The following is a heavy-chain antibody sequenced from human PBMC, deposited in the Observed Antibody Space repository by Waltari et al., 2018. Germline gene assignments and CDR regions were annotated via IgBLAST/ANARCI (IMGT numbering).Heavy chain of an antibody. CDR3: ARDGGGNGYIHY. J-gene: IGHJ4*02. CDR1: GFTLSSSY. D-gene: IGHD3-16*01. V-gene: IGHV3-74*01. Sequence: EVQLVESGGGLVQPGGSLRLSCEASGFTLSSSYMHWVRQVPGKGLVWVERINTEGSSANYADSGKGRCTIARDNGKNTLYLQMNRLRAEDTAVDYCARDGGGNGYIHYWGQGTLVTVSS. CDR2: INTEGSSA.